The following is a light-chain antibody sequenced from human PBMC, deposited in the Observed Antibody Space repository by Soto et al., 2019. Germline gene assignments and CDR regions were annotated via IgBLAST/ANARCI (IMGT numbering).Light chain of an antibody. Sequence: ANQMTQSPSSLSASIGDRVTITCRASQGIRNDLGWYQQKPGKAPKLLIYAASSLQSGVPSRFSGSGSGTDFTLTISSLQPEDFATYYCLQDYNYPLTFGGGTKVDIK. CDR3: LQDYNYPLT. J-gene: IGKJ4*01. V-gene: IGKV1-6*01. CDR1: QGIRND. CDR2: AAS.